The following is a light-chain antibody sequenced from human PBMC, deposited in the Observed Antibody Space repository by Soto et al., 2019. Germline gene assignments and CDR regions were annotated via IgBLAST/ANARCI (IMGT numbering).Light chain of an antibody. Sequence: EIVLTQSPATLSLSPGERATLSCRASQSVSSYLAWYQQKPGQPPRLLIYDASSRATGIPARFSGSGSGTEFTLTISSLEPEDFAVHYCQQRSNWPVTFGQGTRVDIK. CDR1: QSVSSY. J-gene: IGKJ1*01. V-gene: IGKV3-11*01. CDR3: QQRSNWPVT. CDR2: DAS.